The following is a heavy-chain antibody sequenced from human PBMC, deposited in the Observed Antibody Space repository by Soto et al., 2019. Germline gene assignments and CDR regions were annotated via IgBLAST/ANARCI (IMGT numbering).Heavy chain of an antibody. Sequence: GGSLRLSCAASGFTFSNAWMNWVRQAPGKGLEWVGRIKSKTDGGTTDYAAPVKGRFTISRDDSKNTLYLQMNSMKTEDTAVYYCTTPTGYYYGSGSKGWDYYYYGMDVWGQGTTVTVSS. CDR2: IKSKTDGGTT. D-gene: IGHD3-10*01. CDR1: GFTFSNAW. J-gene: IGHJ6*02. CDR3: TTPTGYYYGSGSKGWDYYYYGMDV. V-gene: IGHV3-15*07.